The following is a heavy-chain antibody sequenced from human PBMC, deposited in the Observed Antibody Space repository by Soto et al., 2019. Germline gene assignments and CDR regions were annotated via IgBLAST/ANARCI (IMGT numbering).Heavy chain of an antibody. J-gene: IGHJ6*02. CDR3: VKDQKIQLWPRYYYYGMDV. D-gene: IGHD5-18*01. V-gene: IGHV3-23*01. Sequence: GGSLRLSCAASGFTFSSYAMSWVRQAPGKGLEWVSAISGSGGSTYYADSVKDRFTISRDNSKNTLYLQMNSLRAEDTAVYYRVKDQKIQLWPRYYYYGMDVWGQGTTVTVSS. CDR2: ISGSGGST. CDR1: GFTFSSYA.